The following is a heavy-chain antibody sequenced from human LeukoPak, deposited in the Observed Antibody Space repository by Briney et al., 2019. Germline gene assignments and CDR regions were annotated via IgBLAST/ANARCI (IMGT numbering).Heavy chain of an antibody. V-gene: IGHV4-39*01. CDR1: GGSISSNNYY. CDR2: IYYSGST. J-gene: IGHJ4*02. D-gene: IGHD1-26*01. CDR3: ARQGSGNYLSPVNY. Sequence: PSETLSLTCTVSGGSISSNNYYWVWIRQPPGKGLEWIGTIYYSGSTYYNPSLKSRVTISVDTSKNQFSLKLSSVTAADTAVYYCARQGSGNYLSPVNYWGQGTLVTVSS.